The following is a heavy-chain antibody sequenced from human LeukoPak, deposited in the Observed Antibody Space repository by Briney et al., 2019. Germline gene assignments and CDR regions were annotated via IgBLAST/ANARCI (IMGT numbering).Heavy chain of an antibody. CDR2: INSDGSGK. J-gene: IGHJ3*02. CDR1: GFTFSSYW. CDR3: ARTTSMSYVGDAFDI. D-gene: IGHD1-26*01. Sequence: PGGSLRLSCAASGFTFSSYWIHWVRQAPGKGLVWVSCINSDGSGKTYADSVKGRFTISRDNVKNALYLQMNSLRAEDTAVYYCARTTSMSYVGDAFDIWGQGTMVTVSS. V-gene: IGHV3-74*01.